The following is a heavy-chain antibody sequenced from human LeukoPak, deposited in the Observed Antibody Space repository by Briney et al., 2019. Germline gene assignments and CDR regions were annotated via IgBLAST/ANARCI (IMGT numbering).Heavy chain of an antibody. V-gene: IGHV3-53*04. D-gene: IGHD3-22*01. CDR1: GFTVSSNY. J-gene: IGHJ3*02. CDR2: IYSGGST. CDR3: AGYYYYDSSGYPDAFDI. Sequence: PGESLRLSCAASGFTVSSNYMSWVRQAPGKGLEWVSVIYSGGSTYYADSVKGRFTISRHNSKNTLYLQMNSLRAEDTAVYYCAGYYYYDSSGYPDAFDIWGQGTMVTVSS.